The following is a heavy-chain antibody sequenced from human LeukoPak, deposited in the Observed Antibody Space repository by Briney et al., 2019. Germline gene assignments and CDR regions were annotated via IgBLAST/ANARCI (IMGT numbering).Heavy chain of an antibody. V-gene: IGHV7-4-1*02. D-gene: IGHD3-10*01. Sequence: ASVKVSCKASGYTFTGDYMHWVRQAPGQGLEWMGWINTNTGNPTYAQGFTGRFVFSLDTSVSTAYLQISSLKAEDTAVYYCARVSWFGELFWFDPWGQGTLVTVSS. CDR1: GYTFTGDY. CDR2: INTNTGNP. J-gene: IGHJ5*02. CDR3: ARVSWFGELFWFDP.